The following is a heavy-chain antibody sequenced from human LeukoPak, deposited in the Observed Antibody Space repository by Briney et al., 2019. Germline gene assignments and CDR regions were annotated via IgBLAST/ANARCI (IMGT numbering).Heavy chain of an antibody. CDR3: ATLTTVVTAYYFDY. D-gene: IGHD4-23*01. J-gene: IGHJ4*02. CDR1: GGSFSGYY. Sequence: PSETLSLTCAVYGGSFSGYYWSWIRQPPWKGLEWIGEINHSGSTNYNPSLKSRVTISVDTSKNQFSLKLTSVTAADTAVYYCATLTTVVTAYYFDYWGQGTLVTVSS. V-gene: IGHV4-34*01. CDR2: INHSGST.